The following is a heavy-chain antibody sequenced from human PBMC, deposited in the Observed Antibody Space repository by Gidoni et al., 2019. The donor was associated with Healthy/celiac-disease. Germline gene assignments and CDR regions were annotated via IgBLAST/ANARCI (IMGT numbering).Heavy chain of an antibody. CDR2: IIPIFGTA. D-gene: IGHD4-4*01. CDR3: ARERGERYSNYPYYYYGMDV. J-gene: IGHJ6*02. V-gene: IGHV1-69*01. Sequence: QVQLVQSGAEVKKPGSSVKVSCKASGGTFSSYAISWVRQAPGQGLEWMGGIIPIFGTANYAQKFQGRVTITADESTSTAYMELSSLRSEDTAVYYCARERGERYSNYPYYYYGMDVWGQGTTVTVSS. CDR1: GGTFSSYA.